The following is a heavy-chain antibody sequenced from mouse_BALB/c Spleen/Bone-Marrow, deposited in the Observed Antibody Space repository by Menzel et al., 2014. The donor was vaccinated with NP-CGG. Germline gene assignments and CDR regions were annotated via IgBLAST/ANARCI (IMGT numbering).Heavy chain of an antibody. V-gene: IGHV5-4*02. CDR1: GFTFSDYY. CDR2: ISDSGSYT. D-gene: IGHD1-1*01. CDR3: ARDSYYGGWWYFDV. J-gene: IGHJ1*01. Sequence: EVQGVESGGGLVKPGGSLKLSCVASGFTFSDYYMYWVRQTPEKRLEWVATISDSGSYTYYPDSVKGRFTISRDNAKNNLYLQMSSLKSEDTAMYYGARDSYYGGWWYFDVWGAGTTVTVSS.